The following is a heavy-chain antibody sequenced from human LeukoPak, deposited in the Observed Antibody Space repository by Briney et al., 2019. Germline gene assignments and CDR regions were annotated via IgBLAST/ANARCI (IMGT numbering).Heavy chain of an antibody. J-gene: IGHJ5*02. Sequence: PSETLSLTCTVSGGSINNSSYYWGWIRQPPGKGLEWIGSIYYTGSTTYNPSLKSRVTISVDTSKNQFSLKLSSVTAADTAVYYCARGASITMVRGKNWFDPWGQGTLVTVSS. V-gene: IGHV4-39*07. D-gene: IGHD3-10*01. CDR1: GGSINNSSYY. CDR3: ARGASITMVRGKNWFDP. CDR2: IYYTGST.